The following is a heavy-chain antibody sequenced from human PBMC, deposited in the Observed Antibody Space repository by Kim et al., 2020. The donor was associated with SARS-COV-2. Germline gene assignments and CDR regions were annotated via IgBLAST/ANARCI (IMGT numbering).Heavy chain of an antibody. J-gene: IGHJ6*02. D-gene: IGHD3-10*01. Sequence: GGSLRLSCAASGFTVSSNYMSWVRQAPGKGLEWVSVIYSGGSTYYADSVKGRFTISRDNSKNTLYLQMNSLRAEDTAVYYCARDTPYYYGSGSYPPHMYYYYGMDVWGQGTTVTVSS. CDR3: ARDTPYYYGSGSYPPHMYYYYGMDV. CDR2: IYSGGST. V-gene: IGHV3-53*01. CDR1: GFTVSSNY.